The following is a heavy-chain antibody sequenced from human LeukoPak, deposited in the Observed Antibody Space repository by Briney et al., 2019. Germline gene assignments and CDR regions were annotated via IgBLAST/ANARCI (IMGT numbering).Heavy chain of an antibody. D-gene: IGHD6-19*01. CDR3: ARDSAVAGTHFDY. J-gene: IGHJ4*02. CDR2: ISYDGSNK. V-gene: IGHV3-30*04. Sequence: PGGSLRLSCAASGFTFSSYAMHWVRQAPGKGQEWVAVISYDGSNKYYADSVKGRFTISRDNSKNTLYLQMNSLRAEDTAVYYCARDSAVAGTHFDYWGQGTLVTVSS. CDR1: GFTFSSYA.